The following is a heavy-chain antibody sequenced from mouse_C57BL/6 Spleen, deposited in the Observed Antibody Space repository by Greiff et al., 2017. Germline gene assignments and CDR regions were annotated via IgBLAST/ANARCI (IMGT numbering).Heavy chain of an antibody. J-gene: IGHJ2*01. Sequence: EVQLQESGAELVRPGASVQLSCTASGFNIKDDYMHWVKQRPEQGLEWIGWIDPENGDTEYASKFQGKATITADTSSQTAYLQLSSLTSEDTAVYYCTTKRSSSFDYWGQGTTLTVSS. CDR1: GFNIKDDY. V-gene: IGHV14-4*01. CDR2: IDPENGDT. CDR3: TTKRSSSFDY. D-gene: IGHD1-3*01.